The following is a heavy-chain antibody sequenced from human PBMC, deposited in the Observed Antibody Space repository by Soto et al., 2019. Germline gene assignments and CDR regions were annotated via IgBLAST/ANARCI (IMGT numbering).Heavy chain of an antibody. CDR2: INHSGST. Sequence: SQPKSVTCAVEDGSFCRYYLSWISKHPGKGLEWIGEINHSGSTNYNPSLKSRVTISVDTSKNQFSLKLSSVTAADTAVYYCARRIAAAGTGTNWFDPWGQGTLVTVSS. CDR3: ARRIAAAGTGTNWFDP. J-gene: IGHJ5*02. V-gene: IGHV4-34*01. CDR1: DGSFCRYY. D-gene: IGHD6-13*01.